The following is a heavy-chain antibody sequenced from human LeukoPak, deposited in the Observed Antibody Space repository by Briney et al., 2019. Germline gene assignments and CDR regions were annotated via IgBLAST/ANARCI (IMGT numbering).Heavy chain of an antibody. CDR3: ARSLWFGELLYDY. CDR2: INPNSGGT. J-gene: IGHJ4*02. Sequence: ASVKVSCKASGYTFTGYYMHWVRQAPGQGLEWMGLINPNSGGTNYAQKFQGRVTMTRDTSISTDYMELSRLRSDDTAVYYCARSLWFGELLYDYWGQGTMVNVSS. V-gene: IGHV1-2*02. D-gene: IGHD3-10*01. CDR1: GYTFTGYY.